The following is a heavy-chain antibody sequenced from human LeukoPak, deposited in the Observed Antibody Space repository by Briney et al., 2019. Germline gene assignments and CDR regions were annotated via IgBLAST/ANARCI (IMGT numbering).Heavy chain of an antibody. CDR2: IYYSGST. CDR3: ARGGAVAGIFDY. V-gene: IGHV4-59*12. Sequence: SDTLSLTCTVWGGSISSYYWSCIRQPPGKGLEWIGYIYYSGSTNYNPSLKSRVTISVDASKNQFSLKLSSVTAADTAVYYCARGGAVAGIFDYWGQGTLVTVSS. CDR1: GGSISSYY. J-gene: IGHJ4*02. D-gene: IGHD6-19*01.